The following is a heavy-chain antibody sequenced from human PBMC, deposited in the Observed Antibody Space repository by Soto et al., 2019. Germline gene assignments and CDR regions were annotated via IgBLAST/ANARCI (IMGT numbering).Heavy chain of an antibody. CDR3: ATSYDTGFDP. Sequence: GASVKVSCKASGYSFSTCDISWLRQAPGQGPEWMGRISPKNGNTNYAQSFQDRVTMTADTSSSTAYMELRGLRSDDTANYYCATSYDTGFDPWGQGTLVTVSS. J-gene: IGHJ5*02. D-gene: IGHD3-9*01. CDR2: ISPKNGNT. V-gene: IGHV1-18*04. CDR1: GYSFSTCD.